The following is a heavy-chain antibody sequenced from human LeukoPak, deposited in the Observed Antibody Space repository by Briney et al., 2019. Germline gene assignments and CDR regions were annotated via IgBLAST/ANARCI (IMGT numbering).Heavy chain of an antibody. V-gene: IGHV4-34*01. Sequence: SDTLSLTCAVYGGSFSVYYWSWIRQPPGKGLEWIGEINHSGSTNYNPSLKSRVTISVDTSKNQFSLKLSSVTAADTAVYYCARGGGDNWFDPWGQGTLVTVSS. CDR1: GGSFSVYY. D-gene: IGHD3-10*01. J-gene: IGHJ5*02. CDR2: INHSGST. CDR3: ARGGGDNWFDP.